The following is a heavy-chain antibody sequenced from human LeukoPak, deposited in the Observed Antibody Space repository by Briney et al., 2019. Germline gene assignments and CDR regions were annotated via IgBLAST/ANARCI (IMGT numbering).Heavy chain of an antibody. J-gene: IGHJ4*01. V-gene: IGHV3-23*01. CDR3: VRDNAYTFDY. Sequence: GGSLRLSCAASGFTFSSYAMSWVRQAPGKGLEWVSATSGSGGSTYYADSAKGRFTISRDNAKSTLSLQMNSLRAEDTAIYYCVRDNAYTFDYWGQGTLVTVSS. CDR1: GFTFSSYA. CDR2: TSGSGGST. D-gene: IGHD5-24*01.